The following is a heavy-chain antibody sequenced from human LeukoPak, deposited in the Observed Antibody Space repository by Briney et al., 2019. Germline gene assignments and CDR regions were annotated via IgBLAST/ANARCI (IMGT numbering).Heavy chain of an antibody. J-gene: IGHJ4*02. Sequence: SETLSLTCTVSGGSISSSSYYWGWIRQPPGKGLEWIGSIYYSGSTYYNPSLKSRVTISVDTSKNQFSLKLSSVTAADTAVYYCARDSYYDSSGYYSNGLRNYWGQGTLVTVSS. CDR1: GGSISSSSYY. CDR2: IYYSGST. V-gene: IGHV4-39*07. D-gene: IGHD3-22*01. CDR3: ARDSYYDSSGYYSNGLRNY.